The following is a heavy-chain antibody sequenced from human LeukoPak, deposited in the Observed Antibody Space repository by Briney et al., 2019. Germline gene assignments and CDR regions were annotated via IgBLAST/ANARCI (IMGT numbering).Heavy chain of an antibody. CDR1: GFSFSEDW. Sequence: GDSLRLSCVASGFSFSEDWMNWVRQAPGRGLEWLGRIKRQMDGATTDYAAPVKGRFIISRNDSKNTLSLQMNSLKTEATAIYYCMTERDWPNGGYVHWGQGTLVTVSS. V-gene: IGHV3-15*01. J-gene: IGHJ4*02. CDR3: MTERDWPNGGYVH. D-gene: IGHD3-16*01. CDR2: IKRQMDGATT.